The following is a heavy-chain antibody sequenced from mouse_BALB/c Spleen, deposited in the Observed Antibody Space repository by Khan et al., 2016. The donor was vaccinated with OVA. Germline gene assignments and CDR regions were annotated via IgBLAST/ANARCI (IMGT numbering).Heavy chain of an antibody. D-gene: IGHD2-14*01. CDR2: INTETGEP. CDR1: GYTFTDYS. V-gene: IGHV9-2-1*01. CDR3: DRDRYDYCDY. Sequence: QIQLVQSGPELKKPGETVKISCKASGYTFTDYSMHWVKQAPGKGLKWMGWINTETGEPTYADDFKGRFAFSLETSASTAYLQINNLKNEDTATYFCDRDRYDYCDYWGQGTTLTVSS. J-gene: IGHJ2*01.